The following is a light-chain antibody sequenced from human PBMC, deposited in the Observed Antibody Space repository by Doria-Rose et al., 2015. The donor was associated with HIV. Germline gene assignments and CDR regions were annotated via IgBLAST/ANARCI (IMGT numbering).Light chain of an antibody. CDR3: HQYGTSWT. CDR1: QSFSSTY. J-gene: IGKJ1*01. CDR2: DGS. V-gene: IGKV3-20*01. Sequence: TQSPGTLSSSPGERATLSCRASQSFSSTYLAWYQQKPGQAPSLLIYDGSTRATDIPDRFSASGSGTDSTLTINRLEPEDFALYYCHQYGTSWTFGQGTEVEI.